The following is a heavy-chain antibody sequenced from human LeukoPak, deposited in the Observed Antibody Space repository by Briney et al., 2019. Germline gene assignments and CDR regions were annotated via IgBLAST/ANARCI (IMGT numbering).Heavy chain of an antibody. CDR1: GYTFTGYY. D-gene: IGHD2-2*01. V-gene: IGHV1-2*02. Sequence: ASVKVSCKASGYTFTGYYMHWVRRAPGQGLEWMGWINPNSGGTNYAQKFQGRVTMTRDTSISTAYMELSRLRSDDTAVYYCAREDIVVVPAATSFDYWGQGTLVTVSS. CDR2: INPNSGGT. J-gene: IGHJ4*02. CDR3: AREDIVVVPAATSFDY.